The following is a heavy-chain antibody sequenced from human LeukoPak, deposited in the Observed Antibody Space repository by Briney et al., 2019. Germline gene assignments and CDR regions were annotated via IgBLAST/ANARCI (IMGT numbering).Heavy chain of an antibody. CDR3: ARAGRRDGYKSYFDY. Sequence: SETLSLTCNVSGDSIKSYYWSWIRQPPGKRLEWIGYIYYSGSTNYNPSLNSRVSISIDTSKNQFSLRLSAVTAADTAVYYCARAGRRDGYKSYFDYWGQGTLVTVSS. CDR1: GDSIKSYY. V-gene: IGHV4-59*01. J-gene: IGHJ4*02. D-gene: IGHD5-24*01. CDR2: IYYSGST.